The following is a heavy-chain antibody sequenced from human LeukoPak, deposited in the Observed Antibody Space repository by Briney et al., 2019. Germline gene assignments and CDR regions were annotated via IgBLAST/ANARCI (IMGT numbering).Heavy chain of an antibody. J-gene: IGHJ6*02. CDR1: GGSISSYY. CDR2: IYYNGST. D-gene: IGHD1-26*01. CDR3: ARHVYSGSFGGYYYGMDV. Sequence: SETLSLTCTVSGGSISSYYWSWIRQPPGKGLEWIGYIYYNGSTNYSPSLKGRVTISVDTSKNQFSLKLSSVTAADTAVYYCARHVYSGSFGGYYYGMDVWGQGTTVTVSS. V-gene: IGHV4-59*08.